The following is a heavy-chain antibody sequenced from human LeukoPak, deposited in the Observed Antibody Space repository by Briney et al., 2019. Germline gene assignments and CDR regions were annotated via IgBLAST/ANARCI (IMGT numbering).Heavy chain of an antibody. CDR2: ISYDGSNK. Sequence: GRSLRLSCAASGFTFSSYAMHWVRQAPGKGLEWVAVISYDGSNKYYADSVKGRFTISRDNSKNTLYLQMNSLRAEDTAVYHCARDPDYDFWSGYPYYYYYGMDVWGQGTTVTVSS. D-gene: IGHD3-3*01. V-gene: IGHV3-30-3*01. J-gene: IGHJ6*02. CDR3: ARDPDYDFWSGYPYYYYYGMDV. CDR1: GFTFSSYA.